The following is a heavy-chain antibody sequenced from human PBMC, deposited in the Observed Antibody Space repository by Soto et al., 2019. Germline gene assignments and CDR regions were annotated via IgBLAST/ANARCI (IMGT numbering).Heavy chain of an antibody. CDR1: GYTFSNFG. CDR3: TTDAKFFDISTGYFANVL. Sequence: GASVKVSCKASGYTFSNFGISWARQAPGEGLEWMGWISPNSEKTKIAQRCQGRVTMTTDISTSTSYLELRGLTSDDTAVYYCTTDAKFFDISTGYFANVLWG. D-gene: IGHD3-9*01. CDR2: ISPNSEKT. J-gene: IGHJ2*01. V-gene: IGHV1-18*01.